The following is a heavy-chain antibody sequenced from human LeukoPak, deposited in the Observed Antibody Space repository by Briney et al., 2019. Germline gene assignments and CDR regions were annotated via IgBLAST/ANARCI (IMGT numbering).Heavy chain of an antibody. CDR3: ARYQASPGPFDY. V-gene: IGHV4-61*01. D-gene: IGHD2-21*01. Sequence: SETLSLTCTVSGASVSSGSYYWSWIRQPPGKGLEWIGYIYYTGSTNYNPSLKSRVTISVDTSKNQFSLKLRSVTAADTAVYYCARYQASPGPFDYWGQGTLVTVSS. J-gene: IGHJ4*02. CDR1: GASVSSGSYY. CDR2: IYYTGST.